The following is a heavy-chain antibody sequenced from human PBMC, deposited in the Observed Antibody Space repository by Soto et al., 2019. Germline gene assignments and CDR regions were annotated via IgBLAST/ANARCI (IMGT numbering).Heavy chain of an antibody. CDR3: ARDPVDTAMGGP. Sequence: QVQLQESGPGLVKPSQTLSLTCTVSGGSISSGGYSWSWIRQHPGKGLEWIGYIYYSGSTYYNPSLKSRVTISVDTSKNQFSLKLSSVTAADTAVYYCARDPVDTAMGGPWGQGTLVTVSS. CDR2: IYYSGST. V-gene: IGHV4-31*03. J-gene: IGHJ4*02. D-gene: IGHD5-18*01. CDR1: GGSISSGGYS.